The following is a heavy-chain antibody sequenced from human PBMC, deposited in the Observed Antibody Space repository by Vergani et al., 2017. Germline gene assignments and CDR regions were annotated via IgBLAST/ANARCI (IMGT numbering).Heavy chain of an antibody. CDR3: ARWMVRGVLIGRRFDY. D-gene: IGHD3-10*01. Sequence: QVQLQQWGAGLLKPSETLSLTCAVYGGSFSGYYWSWIRQPPGKGLEWIGEINHSGSTNYNPALKSRVTISVDTSKNQFSLKLSSVTAADTALYYCARWMVRGVLIGRRFDYWGQGTLVTVSS. CDR2: INHSGST. J-gene: IGHJ4*02. V-gene: IGHV4-34*01. CDR1: GGSFSGYY.